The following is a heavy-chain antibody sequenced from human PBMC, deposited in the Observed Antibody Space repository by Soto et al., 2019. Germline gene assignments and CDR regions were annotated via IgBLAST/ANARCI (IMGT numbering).Heavy chain of an antibody. Sequence: GGSLRLSCAASGFNFHNYAVHWVRQAPGKGLEWVSATSGNGGRTDYADSVKGRFTISRDNSKNTLYLQMNSLRAEDTAVYYCAKAVVPAAIGSIYYYYMDVWGKGTTVTVSS. CDR1: GFNFHNYA. D-gene: IGHD2-2*02. J-gene: IGHJ6*03. V-gene: IGHV3-23*01. CDR2: TSGNGGRT. CDR3: AKAVVPAAIGSIYYYYMDV.